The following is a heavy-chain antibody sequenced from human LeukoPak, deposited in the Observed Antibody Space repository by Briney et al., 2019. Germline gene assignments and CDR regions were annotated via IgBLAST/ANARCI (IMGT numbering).Heavy chain of an antibody. CDR1: GFSFSYYG. Sequence: GGSLRLSCAASGFSFSYYGMSWVRQAPGKGLEWVSSVSGSGSGTFHADSVQGRFTISRDNSKNTLYLQMNSLRAEDTAVYYCAKDEWFGELLSPYYYMDVWGRGTTVTISS. D-gene: IGHD3-10*01. CDR2: VSGSGSGT. V-gene: IGHV3-23*01. J-gene: IGHJ6*03. CDR3: AKDEWFGELLSPYYYMDV.